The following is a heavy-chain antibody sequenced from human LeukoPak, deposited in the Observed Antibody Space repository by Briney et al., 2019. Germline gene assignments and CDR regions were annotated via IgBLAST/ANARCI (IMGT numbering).Heavy chain of an antibody. CDR1: GLTFDDYG. J-gene: IGHJ6*03. CDR2: INWNGGST. Sequence: GGSLRLSCAASGLTFDDYGMSWVRQAPGKGLEWVYGINWNGGSTGYADSVKGRFTISRDNAKNSLYLQMNSLRAEDTALYYCARADNPGIQLWLRVSSYYYMDVWGKGTTVTVSS. CDR3: ARADNPGIQLWLRVSSYYYMDV. V-gene: IGHV3-20*04. D-gene: IGHD5-18*01.